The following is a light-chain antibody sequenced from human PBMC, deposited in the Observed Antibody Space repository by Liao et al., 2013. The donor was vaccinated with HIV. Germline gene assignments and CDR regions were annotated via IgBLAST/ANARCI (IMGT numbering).Light chain of an antibody. CDR2: QDT. CDR3: QAWDGSTV. Sequence: SYELIQPPSLSVSPGQTARITCSGDQLGDKYACWYQQKPGQSPVLVIYQDTERPSGIPERFSGSNSGSTATLTISGTQAMDEADYYCQAWDGSTVFGGGTKLTVL. J-gene: IGLJ3*02. CDR1: QLGDKY. V-gene: IGLV3-1*01.